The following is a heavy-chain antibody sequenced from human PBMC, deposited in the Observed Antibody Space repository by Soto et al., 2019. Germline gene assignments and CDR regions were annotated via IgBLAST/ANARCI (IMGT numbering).Heavy chain of an antibody. CDR2: ISYDGSNK. CDR3: AKDWGDYYGGFDY. V-gene: IGHV3-30*18. D-gene: IGHD4-17*01. Sequence: QVQLVESGGGVVQPGRSLRLSCAASGFTFSSYGMHWVRQAPGKWLEWVAVISYDGSNKYYADSVKGRFTISRDNSKNTLYLQMNSLRAEDTAVYYCAKDWGDYYGGFDYWGQGTLVTVSS. CDR1: GFTFSSYG. J-gene: IGHJ4*02.